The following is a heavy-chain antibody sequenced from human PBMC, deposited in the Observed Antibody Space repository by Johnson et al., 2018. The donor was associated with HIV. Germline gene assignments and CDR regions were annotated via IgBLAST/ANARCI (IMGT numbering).Heavy chain of an antibody. D-gene: IGHD3-3*01. Sequence: QMQLVESGGGVVQPGGSLRLSCAASGFIFSSYGMHWVRQAPGKGLEWVAFIRYDGSNKYYGDSVKGRFTISRDNSKNPLSLQMNSLRPDDTGVYYCAKDKFMFLHNPVDAFDVWGQGTMVTFSS. J-gene: IGHJ3*01. CDR2: IRYDGSNK. CDR3: AKDKFMFLHNPVDAFDV. CDR1: GFIFSSYG. V-gene: IGHV3-30*02.